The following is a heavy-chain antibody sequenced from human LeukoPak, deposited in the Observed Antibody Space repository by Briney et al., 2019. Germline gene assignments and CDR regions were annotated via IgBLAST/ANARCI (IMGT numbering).Heavy chain of an antibody. CDR1: GFTFSSCA. V-gene: IGHV3-23*01. Sequence: GGSLRLSCAASGFTFSSCAMSWVRQAPGKGLEWASAISGSGGSTYYADSVKGRFTISRDNSKNMLYLQMNSLRAEDTAVYYCAKDDYSGYDQTFDYWGQGTLVTVSS. J-gene: IGHJ4*02. CDR2: ISGSGGST. CDR3: AKDDYSGYDQTFDY. D-gene: IGHD5-12*01.